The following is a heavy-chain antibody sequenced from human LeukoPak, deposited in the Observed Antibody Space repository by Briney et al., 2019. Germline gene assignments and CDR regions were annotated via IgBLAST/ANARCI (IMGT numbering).Heavy chain of an antibody. CDR3: ARDSSYYDFWSRYYGAGWFDP. Sequence: GGSLRLSCAASGFTFSSYSMNWVRQAPGKGLEWVSYISSSSSTIYYADSVKGRFTISRDNAKNSLYLQMNSLRAEDTAVYYCARDSSYYDFWSRYYGAGWFDPWGQGTLVTVSS. J-gene: IGHJ5*02. CDR1: GFTFSSYS. V-gene: IGHV3-48*04. D-gene: IGHD3-3*01. CDR2: ISSSSSTI.